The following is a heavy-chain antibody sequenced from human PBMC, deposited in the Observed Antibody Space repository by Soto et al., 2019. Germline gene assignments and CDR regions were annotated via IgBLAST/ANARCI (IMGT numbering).Heavy chain of an antibody. D-gene: IGHD6-13*01. V-gene: IGHV3-30-3*02. CDR1: GFTFRNYA. CDR2: ISYDGRNE. CDR3: AEGEGYSRTWAAS. Sequence: QVQLVESGGGVVQPGRSLRLSCAASGFTFRNYAIHWVRQAPGKGLEWVAVISYDGRNEYYADSVKGRFTISRDNSKNTLFLQMNCLRAEDTAVYRCAEGEGYSRTWAASWGHGTLVTVSS. J-gene: IGHJ5*01.